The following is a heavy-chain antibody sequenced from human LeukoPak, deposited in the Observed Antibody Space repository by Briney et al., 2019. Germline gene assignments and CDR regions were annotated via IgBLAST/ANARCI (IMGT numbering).Heavy chain of an antibody. D-gene: IGHD3-10*01. J-gene: IGHJ4*02. CDR1: GYTFTSYD. CDR3: ARGGFYGSGSYYNRAYFDY. Sequence: ASVKVSCKASGYTFTSYDINWVRQATGQGLEWMGWMNPNSGNTGYAQKFQGRVTITRNTSISTAYMELSSLRSEDTAVYYCARGGFYGSGSYYNRAYFDYWGQGTLVTVSS. CDR2: MNPNSGNT. V-gene: IGHV1-8*03.